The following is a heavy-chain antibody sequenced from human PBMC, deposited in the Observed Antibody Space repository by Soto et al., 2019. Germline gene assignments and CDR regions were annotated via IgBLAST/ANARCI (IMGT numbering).Heavy chain of an antibody. J-gene: IGHJ4*02. D-gene: IGHD3-3*01. Sequence: PGGSLRLSCAASGFTFSGYGMHWVRQAPGKGLEWVAVISSDDSNKYYPDSVKGRFTISRDNFKNTLYLQMNSLRAEDTAVYYCAKDSGFLEWLIIHYWGQGNLVTVSS. CDR3: AKDSGFLEWLIIHY. CDR1: GFTFSGYG. CDR2: ISSDDSNK. V-gene: IGHV3-30*18.